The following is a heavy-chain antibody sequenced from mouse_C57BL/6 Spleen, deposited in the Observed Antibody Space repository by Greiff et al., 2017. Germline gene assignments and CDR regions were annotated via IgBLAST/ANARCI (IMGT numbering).Heavy chain of an antibody. CDR2: IYPGDGDT. J-gene: IGHJ3*01. V-gene: IGHV1-82*01. D-gene: IGHD2-4*01. Sequence: VMLVESGPELVKPGASVKISCKASGYAFSSSWMNWVKQRPGKGLEWIGRIYPGDGDTNYNGKFKGKATLTADKSSSTAYMQLSSLTSEDSAVYFCARGSDYDGGGFAYWGQGTLVTVSA. CDR1: GYAFSSSW. CDR3: ARGSDYDGGGFAY.